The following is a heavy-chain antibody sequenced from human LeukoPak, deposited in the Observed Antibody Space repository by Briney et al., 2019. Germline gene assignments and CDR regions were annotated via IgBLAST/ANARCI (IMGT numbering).Heavy chain of an antibody. D-gene: IGHD6-19*01. CDR3: ASWPGGWYGEDS. V-gene: IGHV3-53*01. CDR1: GFTLSSNY. CDR2: IYGGGST. Sequence: GGSLRLSCEASGFTLSSNYMSWVRQAPGKGLEWVSVIYGGGSTYYADSVKGRFTISRDTSKNTLYLQMNSLRAEDTAVYYCASWPGGWYGEDSWGQGTLVTVSS. J-gene: IGHJ4*02.